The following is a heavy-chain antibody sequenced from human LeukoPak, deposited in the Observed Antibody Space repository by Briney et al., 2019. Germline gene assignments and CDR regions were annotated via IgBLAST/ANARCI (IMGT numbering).Heavy chain of an antibody. CDR1: GXSISYYY. J-gene: IGHJ4*02. CDR3: ARSQYSYDFFDY. CDR2: IYYSGST. D-gene: IGHD5-18*01. V-gene: IGHV4-59*08. Sequence: PSETLSLTCTVSGXSISYYYWTWIRQPPGKGLEWIGSIYYSGSTNYNPSLKSRVTISVDTSKNQFSLKLSSVTAADTAMYYCARSQYSYDFFDYWGQGTLVTVSS.